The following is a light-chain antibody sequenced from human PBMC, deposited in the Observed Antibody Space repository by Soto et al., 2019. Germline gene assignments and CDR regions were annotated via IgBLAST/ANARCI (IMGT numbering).Light chain of an antibody. CDR3: QQFNNFPLT. CDR1: QGVSSA. J-gene: IGKJ4*01. CDR2: GVS. Sequence: AIQLTQSPSSLSASVGDRVRIFCRASQGVSSALAWYQQKPGKAPELLIYGVSSLESGVPSRIGGTGSGTDFTLTISSLQPEDFATYYCQQFNNFPLTFGGGTKVEIK. V-gene: IGKV1D-13*01.